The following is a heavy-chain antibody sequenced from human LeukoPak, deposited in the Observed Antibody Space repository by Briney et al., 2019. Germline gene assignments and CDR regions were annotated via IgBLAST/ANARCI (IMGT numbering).Heavy chain of an antibody. J-gene: IGHJ6*03. CDR3: ARGAIAAAGYMDV. CDR1: GGSISSGSYY. Sequence: SETLSLTCTVSGGSISSGSYYWSWIRQPAGKGLEWIGRIYTSGSTNYNPSFKSRVTISVDTSKNQFSLKLSSVTAADTAVYYCARGAIAAAGYMDVWGKGTTVTVSS. D-gene: IGHD6-13*01. CDR2: IYTSGST. V-gene: IGHV4-61*02.